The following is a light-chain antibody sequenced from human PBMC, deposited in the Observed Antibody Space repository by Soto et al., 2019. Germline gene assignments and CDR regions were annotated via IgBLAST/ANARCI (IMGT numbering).Light chain of an antibody. CDR2: LGS. J-gene: IGKJ1*01. V-gene: IGKV2-28*01. Sequence: DIVMTQSPLSLPVTPGEPAYISCRSSQSLLQSNGYNYLDWYLQTPGQSPQLLIYLGSNRASGVPDRFNGSGSGTDFTLKISRVEAEDVGVYYCMQALQTPLTFGQGTKVEIK. CDR3: MQALQTPLT. CDR1: QSLLQSNGYNY.